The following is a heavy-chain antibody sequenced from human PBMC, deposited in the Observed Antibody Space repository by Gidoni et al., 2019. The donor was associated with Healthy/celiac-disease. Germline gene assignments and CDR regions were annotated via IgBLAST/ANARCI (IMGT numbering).Heavy chain of an antibody. Sequence: EVQLVESGGGLVKPGGSLRLSCAASGFTFSSYSMNWVRQAPGKGLEWVSSISSSSSYIYYADSVKGRFTISRDNAKNSLYLQMNSLRAEDTAVYYCAAIAAAGPFDYWGQGTLVTVSS. D-gene: IGHD6-13*01. CDR2: ISSSSSYI. J-gene: IGHJ4*02. V-gene: IGHV3-21*01. CDR1: GFTFSSYS. CDR3: AAIAAAGPFDY.